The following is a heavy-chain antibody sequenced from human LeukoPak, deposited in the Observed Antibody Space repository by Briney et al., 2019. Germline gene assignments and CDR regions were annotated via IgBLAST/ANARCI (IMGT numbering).Heavy chain of an antibody. J-gene: IGHJ5*02. V-gene: IGHV3-74*01. CDR2: INTDGSST. Sequence: GGSLRLSCAASGFTFSSYWMHWVRQAPGKGLVWVSRINTDGSSTSYADSVKGRFTISRDNAKNTLYLQMNSLRADDTAVYYCARDQGYNWNDIWGQGTLVTVSS. CDR1: GFTFSSYW. D-gene: IGHD6-13*01. CDR3: ARDQGYNWNDI.